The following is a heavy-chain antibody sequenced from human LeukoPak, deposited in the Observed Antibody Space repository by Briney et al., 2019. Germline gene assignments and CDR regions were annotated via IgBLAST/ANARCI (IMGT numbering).Heavy chain of an antibody. Sequence: GGSLRLSCEASGFTSSHYWINWVRQAPGNGLEWVAIIKQDGSEIYYVDSEKGRFTISRANVKNLFYLQMNRLRVEDTAVYYCVGGAGWIFDYRGQGALGSVSS. V-gene: IGHV3-7*01. CDR2: IKQDGSEI. CDR3: VGGAGWIFDY. CDR1: GFTSSHYW. J-gene: IGHJ4*02. D-gene: IGHD2-2*03.